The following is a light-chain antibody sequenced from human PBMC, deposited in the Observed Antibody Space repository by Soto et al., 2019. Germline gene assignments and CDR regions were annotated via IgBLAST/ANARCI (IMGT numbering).Light chain of an antibody. V-gene: IGKV3-11*01. CDR1: QSVSSS. CDR3: QQRSNWSL. Sequence: EIVLTQSPATLSLSPGERATLSCRASQSVSSSLAWSQQKPGQAPRLLIHDASNRATGIPARFSGRGSGTDSTLSITSLEPEDFAVYYCQQRSNWSLFGGGTKVEIK. J-gene: IGKJ4*01. CDR2: DAS.